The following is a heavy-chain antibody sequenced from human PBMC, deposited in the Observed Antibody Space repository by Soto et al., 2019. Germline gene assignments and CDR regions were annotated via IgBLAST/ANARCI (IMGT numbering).Heavy chain of an antibody. CDR1: GFTVEDST. V-gene: IGHV3-43*01. CDR2: ISWDGGST. Sequence: GGSLRLSCAASGFTVEDSTMHLVRQATGKGLEWVSLISWDGGSTYYAHSVKGRFTISRDNSKNSLYLQMNSPRTEDTALYYCAKDIQGFGYSYGPFYYYYYGMDVWGQGTTLTVAS. D-gene: IGHD5-18*01. CDR3: AKDIQGFGYSYGPFYYYYYGMDV. J-gene: IGHJ6*02.